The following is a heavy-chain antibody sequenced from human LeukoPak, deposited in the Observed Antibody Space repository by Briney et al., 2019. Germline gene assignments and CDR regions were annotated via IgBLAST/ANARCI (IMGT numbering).Heavy chain of an antibody. V-gene: IGHV3-33*06. D-gene: IGHD2-2*01. CDR3: AKTIVPAAPIYYYYMDV. CDR1: GFNFSSYG. J-gene: IGHJ6*03. CDR2: ICYDGTNT. Sequence: GRSLRLSCEASGFNFSSYGMRWVRQAPGKGLEWVGAICYDGTNTQYADSVKGRFTISRDNSKNTLYLLMNSLRAEDTAVYYCAKTIVPAAPIYYYYMDVWGNGTTLTVS.